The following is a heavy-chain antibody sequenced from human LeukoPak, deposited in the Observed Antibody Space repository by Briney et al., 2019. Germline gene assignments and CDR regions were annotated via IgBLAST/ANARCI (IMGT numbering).Heavy chain of an antibody. J-gene: IGHJ4*02. CDR2: LWSGATT. V-gene: IGHV4-39*07. CDR1: GASIRSDTYY. D-gene: IGHD1-26*01. Sequence: NPSQTLSRTCTVSGASIRSDTYYWAWIRQPPGKGLEWIGSLWSGATTYYNPSLTSRVTIAVDTSKNQFSLILPSVAAADTAVYYCARGRRGNYFQDYWGQGTLVTVSS. CDR3: ARGRRGNYFQDY.